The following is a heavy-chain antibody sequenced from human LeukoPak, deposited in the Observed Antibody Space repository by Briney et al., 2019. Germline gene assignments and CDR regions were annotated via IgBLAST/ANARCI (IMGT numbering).Heavy chain of an antibody. CDR2: ISAYNGNT. V-gene: IGHV1-18*01. D-gene: IGHD1-26*01. Sequence: GASGNVSCKASGYTFTSYGISWGRQAPAQGLEWMGWISAYNGNTNYAQKLQGRVTITRDTATSTAYMELRSLRSGDTAVYYCERDIGGKGFFDYWGQGTLVTVSS. J-gene: IGHJ4*02. CDR3: ERDIGGKGFFDY. CDR1: GYTFTSYG.